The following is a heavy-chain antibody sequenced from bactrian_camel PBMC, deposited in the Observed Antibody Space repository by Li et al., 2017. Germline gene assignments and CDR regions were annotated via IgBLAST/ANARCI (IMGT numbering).Heavy chain of an antibody. CDR2: MSTSGGGT. Sequence: VQLVESGGGLVQPGGSLRLSCAASEFTFSNYAMSWVRQAPGKEREGVSGMSTSGGGTYYADSVKGRFTISRDNAKNTLFLQMNSLKTEDTGVYYCASATNNYWGQGTQVTVS. J-gene: IGHJ4*01. D-gene: IGHD3*01. CDR1: EFTFSNYA. CDR3: ASATNNY. V-gene: IGHV3S31*01.